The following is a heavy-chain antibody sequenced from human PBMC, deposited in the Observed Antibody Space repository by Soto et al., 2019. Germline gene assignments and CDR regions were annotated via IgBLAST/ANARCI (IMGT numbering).Heavy chain of an antibody. CDR3: TVTKKQWLGSAVDY. CDR1: GFTFSGSA. Sequence: EVQLVESGGGLVQPGGSLKLSCAASGFTFSGSAMHWVRQASGKGLEWVGRIRSKANSYATAYAASVKGRFTISRDDSKNTAYLQMNSLKTEDTAVYDCTVTKKQWLGSAVDYWGQGTLVTVSS. J-gene: IGHJ4*02. D-gene: IGHD6-19*01. CDR2: IRSKANSYAT. V-gene: IGHV3-73*01.